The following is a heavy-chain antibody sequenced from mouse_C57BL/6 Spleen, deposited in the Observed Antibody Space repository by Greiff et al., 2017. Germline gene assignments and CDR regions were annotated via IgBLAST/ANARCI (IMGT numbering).Heavy chain of an antibody. CDR3: ARPGEEGGYFDY. CDR2: IYPGDGST. CDR1: GYTFTNSS. D-gene: IGHD1-1*02. J-gene: IGHJ2*01. Sequence: VQLQQSGAELVKPGASVKLSCTASGYTFTNSSMHWVKQRPGKGLEWIGRIYPGDGSTNYHATFQGKATLTADTSSNTVYMELSRLTSDDTAIYYCARPGEEGGYFDYWGQGTTLTVSS. V-gene: IGHV1-62-2*01.